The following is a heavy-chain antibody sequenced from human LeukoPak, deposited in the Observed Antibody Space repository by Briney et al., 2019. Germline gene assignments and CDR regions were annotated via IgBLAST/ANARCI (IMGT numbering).Heavy chain of an antibody. J-gene: IGHJ4*02. CDR3: ARDLVGLAEMSPGY. CDR2: ISYDGSNK. D-gene: IGHD2-2*01. Sequence: GGSLRLSCAASGFTFSSYAMHWVRQAPGKGLEWVAVISYDGSNKYYADSVKGRFTISRDNSKNTLYLQMNSLRAEDTAVYYCARDLVGLAEMSPGYWGQGTLVTVSS. V-gene: IGHV3-30*04. CDR1: GFTFSSYA.